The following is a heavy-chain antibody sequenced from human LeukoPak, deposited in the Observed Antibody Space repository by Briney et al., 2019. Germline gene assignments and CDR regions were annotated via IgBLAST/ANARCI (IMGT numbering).Heavy chain of an antibody. Sequence: PGGSLRLSCAASGFTFSSFEMNWVRQAPGKGLEWISYISSSGSTKYYADSVRGRFTISRDNAKNSLYLQMNSLRAEDTAVYYCARDHSGWGQGTLVTVS. D-gene: IGHD2-21*01. J-gene: IGHJ4*02. CDR1: GFTFSSFE. CDR2: ISSSGSTK. CDR3: ARDHSG. V-gene: IGHV3-48*03.